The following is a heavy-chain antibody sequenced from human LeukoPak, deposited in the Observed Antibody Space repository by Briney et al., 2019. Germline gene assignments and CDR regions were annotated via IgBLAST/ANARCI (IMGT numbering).Heavy chain of an antibody. CDR1: GYSISGGYH. CDR3: ARHRLFGTIGYYYDFDY. CDR2: LYYSGSA. D-gene: IGHD3-22*01. J-gene: IGHJ4*02. V-gene: IGHV4-38-2*01. Sequence: PSETLSLTCAVSGYSISGGYHWGWIRPPPGKGLEWIGSLYYSGSAYHNPSLKSRVTMSLDTSKNQFSLRLSSVTAADTAVYYCARHRLFGTIGYYYDFDYWGQGTLVTVSS.